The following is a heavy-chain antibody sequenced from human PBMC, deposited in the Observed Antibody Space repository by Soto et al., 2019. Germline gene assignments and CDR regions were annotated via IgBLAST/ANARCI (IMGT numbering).Heavy chain of an antibody. D-gene: IGHD1-20*01. CDR1: GFTFGSYA. CDR2: ISGSGGST. CDR3: AKGSDNWNDVSGFDY. J-gene: IGHJ4*02. V-gene: IGHV3-23*01. Sequence: GESLKISCAASGFTFGSYAMSWVRQAPGRGLEWVSAISGSGGSTYYADSVKGRFTISRDNSKNTLYLQMNSLRAEDTAVYYCAKGSDNWNDVSGFDYWGQGTLVTVSS.